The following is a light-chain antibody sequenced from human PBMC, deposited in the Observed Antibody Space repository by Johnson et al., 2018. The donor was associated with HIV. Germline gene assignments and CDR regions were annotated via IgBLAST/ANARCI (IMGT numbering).Light chain of an antibody. CDR1: SSNIGNNY. V-gene: IGLV1-51*01. Sequence: QSVLTQPPSVSAAPGQKVTISCSGSSSNIGNNYVSWYQQLPGTAPKLLIYDNNKRPSGIPDRFSGSKSGPSATLAITGLQTGDEADYYCGTWDSSLSARVFGTGTKVTVL. J-gene: IGLJ1*01. CDR3: GTWDSSLSARV. CDR2: DNN.